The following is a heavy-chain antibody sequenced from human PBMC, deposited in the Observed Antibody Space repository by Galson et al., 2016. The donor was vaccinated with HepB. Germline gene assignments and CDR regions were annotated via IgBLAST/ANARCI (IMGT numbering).Heavy chain of an antibody. V-gene: IGHV1-18*01. CDR3: ARNQTMATTGTGWFDP. Sequence: SVKVSCKASGFTFTSYGISWVRQAPGQGLEWMGWISTHDGNTNYAQNLQGRVTMTTDTSTSTAYMELRSLRSDDTAIYFCARNQTMATTGTGWFDPWGQGTLVTVSS. CDR2: ISTHDGNT. J-gene: IGHJ5*02. CDR1: GFTFTSYG. D-gene: IGHD6-13*01.